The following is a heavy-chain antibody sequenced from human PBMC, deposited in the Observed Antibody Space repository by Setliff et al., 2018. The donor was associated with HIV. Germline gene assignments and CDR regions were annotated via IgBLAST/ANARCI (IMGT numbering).Heavy chain of an antibody. CDR2: IIPVFGTA. J-gene: IGHJ3*02. V-gene: IGHV1-69*13. D-gene: IGHD6-19*01. Sequence: GASVKVSCKASGGTFNSYANNWVRQAPGQGLEWMGGIIPVFGTANYAQNFQGRVTITADESTSTAYMELSSLRSEDTAVYYCARGMYSSGWYDAFDIWGQGTMVTVSS. CDR1: GGTFNSYA. CDR3: ARGMYSSGWYDAFDI.